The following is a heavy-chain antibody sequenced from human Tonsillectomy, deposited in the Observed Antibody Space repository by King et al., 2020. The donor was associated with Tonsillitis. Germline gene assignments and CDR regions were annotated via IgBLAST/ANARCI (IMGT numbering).Heavy chain of an antibody. J-gene: IGHJ4*02. Sequence: VQLVESGGGLVQPGGSLRLSCAASGFTFSSYSMNWVRQAPGKGLEWVSYISSSSSXIYYADSVKGRFTISRDKAKNSLYLQMNSLRAEDTAVYYCAREGEGDYYDSFSYFDYWGQGTLVTVSS. D-gene: IGHD3-22*01. CDR3: AREGEGDYYDSFSYFDY. V-gene: IGHV3-48*01. CDR1: GFTFSSYS. CDR2: ISSSSSXI.